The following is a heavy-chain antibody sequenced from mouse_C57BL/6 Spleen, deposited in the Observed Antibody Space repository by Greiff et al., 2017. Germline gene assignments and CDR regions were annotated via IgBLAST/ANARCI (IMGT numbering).Heavy chain of an antibody. CDR2: IHPNSGST. CDR3: ARAGYGSSLYYLDY. CDR1: GYTFPSYW. D-gene: IGHD1-1*01. Sequence: QVQLKQPGAELVKPGASVKLSCKASGYTFPSYWMNWVKQRPGKGLEWIGMIHPNSGSTNYHEKFKRKATLTVDKSSSTAYMQLSSLTSEHYAVYYSARAGYGSSLYYLDYWGQGTTLTVSS. V-gene: IGHV1-64*01. J-gene: IGHJ2*01.